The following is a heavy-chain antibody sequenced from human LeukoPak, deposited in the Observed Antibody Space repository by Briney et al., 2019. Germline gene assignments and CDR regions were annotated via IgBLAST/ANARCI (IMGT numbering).Heavy chain of an antibody. CDR1: GFTVSGNY. CDR2: IYSGGTT. CDR3: ARGTGYLDGYFDY. J-gene: IGHJ4*02. V-gene: IGHV3-53*01. Sequence: GGSLRLSCAASGFTVSGNYMSWVRQAPGKGLEWVSLIYSGGTTYYADSVKGRFTISRDNSKNMLYLLMNSLRAEDTAVYYCARGTGYLDGYFDYWGQGTLVTVSS. D-gene: IGHD3/OR15-3a*01.